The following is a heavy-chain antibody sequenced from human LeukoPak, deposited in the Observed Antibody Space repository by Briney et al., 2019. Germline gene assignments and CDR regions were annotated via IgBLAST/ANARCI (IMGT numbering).Heavy chain of an antibody. CDR1: GYTFTSYD. CDR3: ARDVGEYCSSVSCYASDY. D-gene: IGHD2-2*01. V-gene: IGHV1-8*03. Sequence: GASVKVSCKASGYTFTSYDINWVRQATGQGLEWMGWMNPNSGNTGYAQKFQGRVTITRNTSISTAYMELSRLRSDDTAVYYCARDVGEYCSSVSCYASDYWGQGTLVTVSS. CDR2: MNPNSGNT. J-gene: IGHJ4*02.